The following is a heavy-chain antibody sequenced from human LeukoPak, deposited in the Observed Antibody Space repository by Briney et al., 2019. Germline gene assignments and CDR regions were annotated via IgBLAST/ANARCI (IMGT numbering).Heavy chain of an antibody. V-gene: IGHV5-51*01. CDR2: IYPGDSDT. CDR3: ARARYCSAASCPSPYYYYYMDV. Sequence: PGESLKISCKGSGYRLTNYWIGWVRQMPGKGLEGMGIIYPGDSDTRYSPSFQGQVTISADKSITTAYLQWNSLKASDTAIYYCARARYCSAASCPSPYYYYYMDVWGKGTTVTVSS. J-gene: IGHJ6*03. D-gene: IGHD2-15*01. CDR1: GYRLTNYW.